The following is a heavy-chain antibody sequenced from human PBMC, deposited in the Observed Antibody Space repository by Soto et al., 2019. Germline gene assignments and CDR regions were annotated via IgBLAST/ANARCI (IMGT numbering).Heavy chain of an antibody. CDR3: ATTVDIVATVDY. J-gene: IGHJ4*02. Sequence: PSETLSLTCTVSGGSISSSRYYWGWIRQPPGKGLEWIGSIYYSGSTYYNPSLKSRVTISVDTSKNQFSLKLSSVTAADTAVYYCATTVDIVATVDYWGQGTLVTVSS. CDR2: IYYSGST. V-gene: IGHV4-39*01. D-gene: IGHD5-12*01. CDR1: GGSISSSRYY.